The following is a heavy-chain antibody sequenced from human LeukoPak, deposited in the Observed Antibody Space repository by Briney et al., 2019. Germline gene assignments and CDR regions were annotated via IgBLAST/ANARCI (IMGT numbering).Heavy chain of an antibody. J-gene: IGHJ4*02. D-gene: IGHD6-19*01. V-gene: IGHV1-46*01. Sequence: ASVKVSCKASGYAFTSYYMHWVRQAPGQGLEWMGIINPSGGSTSCAHKFQGRVTITADTSTSTAYMELSSLISDDTAVYYCARGSRTGWYYFDYWGQGTLVTVSS. CDR1: GYAFTSYY. CDR3: ARGSRTGWYYFDY. CDR2: INPSGGST.